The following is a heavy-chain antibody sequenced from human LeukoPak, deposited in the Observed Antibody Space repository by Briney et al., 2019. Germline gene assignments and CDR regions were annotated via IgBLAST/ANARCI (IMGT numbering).Heavy chain of an antibody. D-gene: IGHD1-26*01. V-gene: IGHV3-23*01. CDR3: AKDQWELRAGGFDY. CDR1: GLTFSIHW. J-gene: IGHJ4*02. Sequence: GGSLRLSCAASGLTFSIHWMNWVRQAPGKGLEWVSAISGSGGSTYYADSVKGRFTISRDNSKNTLYLQMNSLRAEDTAVYYCAKDQWELRAGGFDYWGQGTLVTVSS. CDR2: ISGSGGST.